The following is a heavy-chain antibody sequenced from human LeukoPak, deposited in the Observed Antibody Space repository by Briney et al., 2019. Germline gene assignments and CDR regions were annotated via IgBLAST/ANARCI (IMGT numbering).Heavy chain of an antibody. CDR1: GGSISSYY. Sequence: SETLSLTCTVSGGSISSYYWSWIRQPAGKGLEWIGRIYTSGSTNYNPSLKSRVTMSVDTSKNQFSLKLSSVTAADTAVYYCASEIITIFGVVIIDWFDPWGQGTLVTVSS. V-gene: IGHV4-4*07. CDR3: ASEIITIFGVVIIDWFDP. CDR2: IYTSGST. D-gene: IGHD3-3*01. J-gene: IGHJ5*02.